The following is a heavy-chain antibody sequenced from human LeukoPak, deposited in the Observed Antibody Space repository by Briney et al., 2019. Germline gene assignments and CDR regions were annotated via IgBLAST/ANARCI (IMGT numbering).Heavy chain of an antibody. Sequence: PSETLSLTCAVYGGSFSGYYWSWIRQPPGKGLEWIGEINHSGSTNYNPSLKSRVTISVDTSKNQFSLKLSSVTAADTAVYYCARGRCSGGSCYSSPKYYFDYWGQGTLVTVSS. J-gene: IGHJ4*02. V-gene: IGHV4-34*01. D-gene: IGHD2-15*01. CDR2: INHSGST. CDR1: GGSFSGYY. CDR3: ARGRCSGGSCYSSPKYYFDY.